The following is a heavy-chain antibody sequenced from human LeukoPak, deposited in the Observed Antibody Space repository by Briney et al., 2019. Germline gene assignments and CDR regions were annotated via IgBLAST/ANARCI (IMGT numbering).Heavy chain of an antibody. J-gene: IGHJ5*02. V-gene: IGHV4-39*07. Sequence: SETLSPTCTVSGGSISSSSYYWGWIRQPPGKGLEWIGSIYYSGSTYYNPSLKSRVTISVDTSKNQFSLKLSSVTAADTAVYYCARDLMTPWGQGTLVTVSS. D-gene: IGHD2-8*01. CDR2: IYYSGST. CDR3: ARDLMTP. CDR1: GGSISSSSYY.